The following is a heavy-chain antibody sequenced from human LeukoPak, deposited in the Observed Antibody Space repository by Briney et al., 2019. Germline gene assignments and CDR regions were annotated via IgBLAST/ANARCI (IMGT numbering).Heavy chain of an antibody. J-gene: IGHJ4*02. V-gene: IGHV3-30*18. CDR2: ISYDGSNK. CDR3: ANWGGAGIAG. D-gene: IGHD7-27*01. Sequence: GGSLRLSCAASGFTFSSYGMHRVRQAPGKGLEWVAVISYDGSNKYYADSVKGRFTISRDNSKNTLYLQMNSLRAEDTAVYYCANWGGAGIAGWGQGTLVTVSS. CDR1: GFTFSSYG.